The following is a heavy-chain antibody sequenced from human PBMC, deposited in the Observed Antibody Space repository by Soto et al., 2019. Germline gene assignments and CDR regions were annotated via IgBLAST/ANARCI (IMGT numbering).Heavy chain of an antibody. CDR2: IYYSGST. J-gene: IGHJ4*02. CDR1: GGSISSSSYY. D-gene: IGHD3-10*01. Sequence: QLLESGPGLVKPSETLSLTCTVSGGSISSSSYYWGWIRQPPGKGLEWIGSIYYSGSTYYNPSLKSRVTISVDTSKNQFSLKLSSVTAADTAVYYCARWNITMVRGVIWAIDYWGQGTLVTVSS. CDR3: ARWNITMVRGVIWAIDY. V-gene: IGHV4-39*01.